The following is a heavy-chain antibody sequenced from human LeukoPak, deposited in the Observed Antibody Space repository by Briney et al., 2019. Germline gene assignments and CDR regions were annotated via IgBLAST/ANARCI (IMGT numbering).Heavy chain of an antibody. J-gene: IGHJ6*03. CDR3: AREDCSSTSCFSSYSYYYIDV. CDR2: LYTSGGT. Sequence: PSETLSLTCTVSGASISNYYWSWIRQPAGKGLEWIGRLYTSGGTKYNPSVKSRVTISGDKSKHQFSLKLSSVTAADTAVYYCAREDCSSTSCFSSYSYYYIDVWGKGTTVTVSS. CDR1: GASISNYY. V-gene: IGHV4-4*07. D-gene: IGHD2-2*01.